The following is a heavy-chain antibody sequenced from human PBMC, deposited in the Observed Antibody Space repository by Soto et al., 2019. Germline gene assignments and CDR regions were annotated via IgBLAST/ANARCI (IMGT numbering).Heavy chain of an antibody. CDR3: ANLRRITIFGVVIARGCAFDI. Sequence: QVQLVQSGAEVKKPGASVKVSCKVSGYTHTELSMHWVRQAPGKGLEWMGGFDPEDGETIYAQKFQGRVTMTEDTSTDTAYMELSSLRSEDTAVYYCANLRRITIFGVVIARGCAFDIWGQGTMVTVSS. D-gene: IGHD3-3*01. J-gene: IGHJ3*02. CDR2: FDPEDGET. CDR1: GYTHTELS. V-gene: IGHV1-24*01.